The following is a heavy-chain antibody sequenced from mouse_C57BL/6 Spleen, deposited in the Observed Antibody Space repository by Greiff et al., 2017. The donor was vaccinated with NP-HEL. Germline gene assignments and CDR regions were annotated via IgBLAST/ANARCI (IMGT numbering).Heavy chain of an antibody. CDR3: ARLDGSSRGYYFDY. J-gene: IGHJ2*01. CDR2: IYPRSGNT. V-gene: IGHV1-81*01. D-gene: IGHD1-1*01. CDR1: GYTFTSYG. Sequence: QVHVKQSGAELARPGASVKLSCKASGYTFTSYGISWVKQRTGQGLEWIGEIYPRSGNTYYNEKFKGKATLTADKSSSTAYMELRSLTSEDSAVYFCARLDGSSRGYYFDYWGQGTTLTVSS.